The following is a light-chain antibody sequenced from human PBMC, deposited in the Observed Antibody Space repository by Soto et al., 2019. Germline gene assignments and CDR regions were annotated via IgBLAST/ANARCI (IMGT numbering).Light chain of an antibody. J-gene: IGKJ4*01. Sequence: DIQLTQSPSFLSASVGDTVTITCRASQGMSTYLAWYQQKPGKVPKLLIRSASTLQSGVPPRFSGGGSGTEFTLTFSTLQPDDSAICYYQPLNGYQPSFGGGNNVEIK. CDR3: QPLNGYQPS. CDR1: QGMSTY. CDR2: SAS. V-gene: IGKV1-9*01.